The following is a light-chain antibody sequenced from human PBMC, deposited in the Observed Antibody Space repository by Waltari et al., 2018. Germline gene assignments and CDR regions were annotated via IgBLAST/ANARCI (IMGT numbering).Light chain of an antibody. CDR2: AAS. V-gene: IGKV1-39*01. CDR1: QDISSY. CDR3: QQTYTTPFT. Sequence: DIQTTQSPSSLSASVGDRVTITCRASQDISSYLNWYQQRPGRAPKLLIYAASTLQRVVPSGFSGSGSGTDFTLTISSLQPEDFATYYCQQTYTTPFTFGPGTRVDVK. J-gene: IGKJ3*01.